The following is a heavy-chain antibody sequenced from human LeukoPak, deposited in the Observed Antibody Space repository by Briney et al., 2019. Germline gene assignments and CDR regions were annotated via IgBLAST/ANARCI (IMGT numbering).Heavy chain of an antibody. J-gene: IGHJ5*02. Sequence: TSETLSLTCTVSGYSISSGYYWGWIRQPPGKGLEWIGTIYHSGSTYYNPSLKSRVTISVDTSKNQFSLKLSSVTAADTAVYYCARREGPLDGFDPWGQGTLVTVSS. CDR1: GYSISSGYY. CDR2: IYHSGST. D-gene: IGHD1-1*01. V-gene: IGHV4-38-2*02. CDR3: ARREGPLDGFDP.